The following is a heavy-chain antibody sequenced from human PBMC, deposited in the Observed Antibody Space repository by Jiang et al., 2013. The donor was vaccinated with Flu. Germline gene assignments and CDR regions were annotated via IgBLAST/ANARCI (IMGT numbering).Heavy chain of an antibody. J-gene: IGHJ2*01. CDR3: ARDANGHRVGNWYFEI. V-gene: IGHV4-59*01. D-gene: IGHD1-1*01. CDR2: IYNSETP. CDR1: GGSISTYY. Sequence: GGSISTYYWSWIRQPPGKGLEWIGYIYNSETPHPTTPPSKSRVTMSVDTSKNQFSLKLASVTVADTAVYYCARDANGHRVGNWYFEIWGRGTLVTVSS.